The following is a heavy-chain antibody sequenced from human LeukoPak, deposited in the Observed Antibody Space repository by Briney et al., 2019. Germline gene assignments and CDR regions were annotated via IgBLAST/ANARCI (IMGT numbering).Heavy chain of an antibody. CDR1: GFTFSTYG. CDR3: ARDVAGFDY. V-gene: IGHV3-33*01. CDR2: IWSDGGNK. J-gene: IGHJ4*02. Sequence: PGRSLRLSCAASGFTFSTYGMHWVRQAPGKGLEWVAVIWSDGGNKYYADSVKGRFTISRDNSKNTLYLQMNSLRVEDTAVYYCARDVAGFDYWGQGTLVTVSS. D-gene: IGHD2-21*01.